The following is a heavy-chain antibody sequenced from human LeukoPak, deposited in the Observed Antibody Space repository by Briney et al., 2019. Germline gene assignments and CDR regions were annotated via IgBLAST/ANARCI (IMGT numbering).Heavy chain of an antibody. CDR1: GGSISSYY. D-gene: IGHD4-17*01. J-gene: IGHJ4*02. V-gene: IGHV4-59*08. CDR2: IYYSGST. Sequence: SETLSLTCTGSGGSISSYYWSWIRQPPGKGLEWIGYIYYSGSTNYNPSLKSRVTISVDTSKNQFSLKLSSVTAADTAVYYCARQTYGDYVEFDYWGQGTLVTVSS. CDR3: ARQTYGDYVEFDY.